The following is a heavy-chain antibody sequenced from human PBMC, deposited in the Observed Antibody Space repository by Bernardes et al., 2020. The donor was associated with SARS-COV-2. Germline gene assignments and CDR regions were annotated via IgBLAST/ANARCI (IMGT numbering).Heavy chain of an antibody. J-gene: IGHJ4*02. Sequence: GRYVRLPCLRLRFTFIIHSLHWIRQSPGEWLVWISCVCGCGTFTSYADSGQGRFTIARDNAKSTLYLQMNSLRDEDTAVYYGARVRGSGSYYPAVNWCRGTLVIVTS. CDR3: ARVRGSGSYYPAVN. D-gene: IGHD3-10*01. CDR2: VCGCGTFT. CDR1: RFTFIIHS. V-gene: IGHV3-74*01.